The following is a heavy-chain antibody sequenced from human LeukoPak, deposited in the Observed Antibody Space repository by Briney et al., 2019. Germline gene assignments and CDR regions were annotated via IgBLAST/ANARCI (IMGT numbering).Heavy chain of an antibody. V-gene: IGHV1-69*13. CDR3: AESITIFGVVLDSWFDP. J-gene: IGHJ5*02. D-gene: IGHD3-3*01. Sequence: ASVKVSCKASGGTFSSYAISWVRQAPGQGLEWMGGIIPISGTANYAQKFQGRVTITADESTSTAYMELSSLRSEDTAVYYCAESITIFGVVLDSWFDPWGQGTLVTVSS. CDR1: GGTFSSYA. CDR2: IIPISGTA.